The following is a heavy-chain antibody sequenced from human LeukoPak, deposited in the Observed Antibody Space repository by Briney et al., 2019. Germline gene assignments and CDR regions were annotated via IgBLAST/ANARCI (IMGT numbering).Heavy chain of an antibody. CDR3: ARSILYYYDSSGYSDY. V-gene: IGHV4-39*01. Sequence: PSETLSLTCTVSGGSISGSSYYWGWIRQPPGKGLEWIGSIYYSGGTYYNPSLKSRVTISVDTSKNQFSLKLSSVTAADTAVYYCARSILYYYDSSGYSDYWGQGTLVTVSS. J-gene: IGHJ4*02. CDR1: GGSISGSSYY. D-gene: IGHD3-22*01. CDR2: IYYSGGT.